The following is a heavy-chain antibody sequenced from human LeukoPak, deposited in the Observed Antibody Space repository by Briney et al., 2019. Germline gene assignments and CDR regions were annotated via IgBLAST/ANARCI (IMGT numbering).Heavy chain of an antibody. CDR2: ISTYNGNT. CDR3: ARDKRAASGSYYNGPKNNWFDP. D-gene: IGHD3-10*01. Sequence: ASVKVSCKASGYTFTTYGITWVRQAPGQGLEWMGWISTYNGNTNYARKVQGRVTMTTDTSTSTAYMELRSPRSDDTAVYYCARDKRAASGSYYNGPKNNWFDPWGQGTLVTVSS. CDR1: GYTFTTYG. J-gene: IGHJ5*02. V-gene: IGHV1-18*01.